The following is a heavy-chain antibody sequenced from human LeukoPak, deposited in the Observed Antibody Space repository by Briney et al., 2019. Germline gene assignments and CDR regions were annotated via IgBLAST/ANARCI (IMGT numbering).Heavy chain of an antibody. J-gene: IGHJ4*02. CDR3: AKKSGIAAAGDSDY. V-gene: IGHV3-23*01. CDR1: GFTFDDYG. Sequence: GGSLRLSCAASGFTFDDYGMSWVRQAPGKGLEWVSAISGSGGSTYYAGSVKGRFTISRHNSKNTLYLQMNSLRAEDTAVYYCAKKSGIAAAGDSDYWGQGTLVTVSS. CDR2: ISGSGGST. D-gene: IGHD6-13*01.